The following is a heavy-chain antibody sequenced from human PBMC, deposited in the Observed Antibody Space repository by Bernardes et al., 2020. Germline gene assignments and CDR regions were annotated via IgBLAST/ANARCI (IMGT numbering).Heavy chain of an antibody. Sequence: LSCAASGFTFRTSAMSWVRQAPGTGLEWVSVISGSGGGTHYADSVKGRFTVSRDNSKKTLFLQMNSLRAEDTAVYFCAKSGYGSGTYWDYFDYWGQGTLVTVSS. J-gene: IGHJ4*02. D-gene: IGHD3-10*01. CDR1: GFTFRTSA. CDR2: ISGSGGGT. V-gene: IGHV3-23*01. CDR3: AKSGYGSGTYWDYFDY.